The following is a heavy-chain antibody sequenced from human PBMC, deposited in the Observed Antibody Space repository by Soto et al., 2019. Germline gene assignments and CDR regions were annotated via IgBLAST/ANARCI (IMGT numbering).Heavy chain of an antibody. V-gene: IGHV2-5*02. CDR2: IYWDDDK. CDR3: AHYWEGIAVAVLGY. Sequence: SGPTLVNPTHTLTLTCTFSVFSLSTSVVGVGWIRQPPGKALEWLALIYWDDDKRYSPSLKSRLTITKDTSKNQVVLTMTNMDPVDTATYYCAHYWEGIAVAVLGYWGQGTLVTVSS. D-gene: IGHD6-19*01. CDR1: VFSLSTSVVG. J-gene: IGHJ4*02.